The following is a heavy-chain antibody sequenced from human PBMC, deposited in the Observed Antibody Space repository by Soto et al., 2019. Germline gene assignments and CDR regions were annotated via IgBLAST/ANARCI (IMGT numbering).Heavy chain of an antibody. CDR1: GGTFSSYA. CDR3: ARDTAMVMRYYGMDV. J-gene: IGHJ6*02. CDR2: IIPIFGTA. Sequence: ASVKVSCKASGGTFSSYAISWVRQAPGQGLEWMGGIIPIFGTANYAQKFQGRDTITADESTSTAYMELSSLRSEDTAVYYCARDTAMVMRYYGMDVWGQGTTVTVSS. V-gene: IGHV1-69*13. D-gene: IGHD5-18*01.